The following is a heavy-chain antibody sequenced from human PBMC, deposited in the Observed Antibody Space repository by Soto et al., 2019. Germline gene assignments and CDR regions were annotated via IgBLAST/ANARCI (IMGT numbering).Heavy chain of an antibody. Sequence: SETLSLTCPVSGASISTSYYWSWIRQHPGEGLEWIGYIFHSGNTYYNPSLKSRATISVDTSKNQFSLKLGSVTAADTAVYYCARGAYFDSSGYFDSWGQGALVTVSS. V-gene: IGHV4-31*03. CDR3: ARGAYFDSSGYFDS. J-gene: IGHJ4*02. D-gene: IGHD3-22*01. CDR1: GASISTSYY. CDR2: IFHSGNT.